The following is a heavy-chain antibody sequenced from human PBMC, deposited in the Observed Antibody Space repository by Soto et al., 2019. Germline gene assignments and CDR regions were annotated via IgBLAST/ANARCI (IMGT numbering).Heavy chain of an antibody. D-gene: IGHD3-22*01. J-gene: IGHJ6*02. Sequence: ASLKVSCKASGGTFSSYAISWVRQVPGQGLEWMGGIIPIFGTANFAQKFQGRVMITADESTSTAYMELSSLRSEDTAVYYCARVYDSSGYYSSSYYYYYGMDVWGQGTTVTVSS. CDR1: GGTFSSYA. CDR2: IIPIFGTA. V-gene: IGHV1-69*13. CDR3: ARVYDSSGYYSSSYYYYYGMDV.